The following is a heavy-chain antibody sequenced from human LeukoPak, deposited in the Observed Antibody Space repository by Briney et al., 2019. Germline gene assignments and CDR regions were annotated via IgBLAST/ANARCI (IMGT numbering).Heavy chain of an antibody. CDR3: AGGGVGYSSSWGSFDY. J-gene: IGHJ4*02. Sequence: GGSLRLSCAASGFTFSSYEMNWVRQAPGKGLEWVSYISSSGSTIYYADSVKGRFTISRDNAKNSLYLQMNSLRAEDTAVYYCAGGGVGYSSSWGSFDYWGQGTLVTVSS. CDR2: ISSSGSTI. D-gene: IGHD6-13*01. V-gene: IGHV3-48*03. CDR1: GFTFSSYE.